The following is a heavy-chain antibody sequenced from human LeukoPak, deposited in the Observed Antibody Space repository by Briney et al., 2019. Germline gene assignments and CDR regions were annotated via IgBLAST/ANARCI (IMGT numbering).Heavy chain of an antibody. CDR2: IYSDNT. J-gene: IGHJ4*02. CDR3: ARRAGAYSHPYDY. D-gene: IGHD4/OR15-4a*01. V-gene: IGHV3-53*01. CDR1: GVTVSSNS. Sequence: GGSLRLSCTVSGVTVSSNSMSWVRQAPGKGLGWVSFIYSDNTHYSDSVKGRFTISRDNSKNTLYLQMNSLRAEDTAVYYCARRAGAYSHPYDYWGQGTLVTVSS.